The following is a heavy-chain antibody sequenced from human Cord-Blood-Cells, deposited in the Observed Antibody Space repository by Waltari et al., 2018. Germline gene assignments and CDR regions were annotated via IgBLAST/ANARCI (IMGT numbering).Heavy chain of an antibody. V-gene: IGHV1-69*01. CDR1: GGTFSSYA. D-gene: IGHD4-4*01. J-gene: IGHJ4*02. CDR3: ARDRGSGVTTSLALDY. Sequence: QVQLVQSGAEVKKPGSSVKVSCKASGGTFSSYAISWVRQAPGQGLEWMGGTIPRFGTANAAKKFQGRVTITADESTSTAYMELSSLRSEDTAVYYCARDRGSGVTTSLALDYWGQGTLVTVSS. CDR2: TIPRFGTA.